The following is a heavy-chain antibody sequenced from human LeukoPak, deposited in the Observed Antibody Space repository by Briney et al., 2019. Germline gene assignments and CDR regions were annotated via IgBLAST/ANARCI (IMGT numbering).Heavy chain of an antibody. CDR1: GFTFKNFA. V-gene: IGHV3-23*01. D-gene: IGHD2-2*01. J-gene: IGHJ5*02. CDR2: ICNSDDNT. Sequence: GGSLRLSCAASGFTFKNFAMTWVRQDPGKGLEWVSAICNSDDNTYYADSMKGRFTISRDDSKNTLYLQMSSLRAEDTAVYYCARAPGRSGTNGYWFEPWGQETLVSVS. CDR3: ARAPGRSGTNGYWFEP.